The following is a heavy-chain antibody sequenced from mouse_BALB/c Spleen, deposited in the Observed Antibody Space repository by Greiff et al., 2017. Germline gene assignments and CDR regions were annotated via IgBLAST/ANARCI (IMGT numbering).Heavy chain of an antibody. CDR2: IGYSGST. Sequence: EVQLQESGPGLVKPSQSLSLTCTVTGYSITSYYAWNWIRQFPGNKLEWMGYIGYSGSTSYNPSLKSRISITRDTSKNQFFLQLNSVTTEDTATYYCARSLPYGYDDGNYFDYWGQGTTLTVSS. CDR1: GYSITSYYA. V-gene: IGHV3-2*02. CDR3: ARSLPYGYDDGNYFDY. D-gene: IGHD2-2*01. J-gene: IGHJ2*01.